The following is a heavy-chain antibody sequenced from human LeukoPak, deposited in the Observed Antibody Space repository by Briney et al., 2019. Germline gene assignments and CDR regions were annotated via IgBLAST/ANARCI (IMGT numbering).Heavy chain of an antibody. Sequence: SETLSLTCTVSGVSISSSSYYWGWIRQPPGKGLEWIGTIYYSGSTYYNPSLKSRVTISVDTSKNQFSLKLSSVTAADTAVYYCARHELVATDAFDIWGQGTMVTVSS. CDR3: ARHELVATDAFDI. CDR1: GVSISSSSYY. D-gene: IGHD2-15*01. CDR2: IYYSGST. J-gene: IGHJ3*02. V-gene: IGHV4-39*01.